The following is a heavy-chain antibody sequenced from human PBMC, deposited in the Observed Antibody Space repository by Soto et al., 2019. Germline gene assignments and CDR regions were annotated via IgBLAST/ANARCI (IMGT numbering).Heavy chain of an antibody. V-gene: IGHV3-33*01. Sequence: QVQLEESGGGVVQPGRSLRLSCEASGFTFNTYSMHWVRQPPGKGLEWLAAIWYDGTQKYYADSVKGRFISSRDNSKKTLELEMNSLRAEDTAVYYCARAGGTTVTGLWHFDSWGQGTRVTVSS. CDR2: IWYDGTQK. J-gene: IGHJ4*02. CDR1: GFTFNTYS. CDR3: ARAGGTTVTGLWHFDS. D-gene: IGHD4-17*01.